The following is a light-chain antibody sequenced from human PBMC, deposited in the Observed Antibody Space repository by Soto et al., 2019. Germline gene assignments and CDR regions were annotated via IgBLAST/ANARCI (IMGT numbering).Light chain of an antibody. CDR3: SSYTSSSTPWV. J-gene: IGLJ3*02. CDR2: EVS. V-gene: IGLV2-14*01. CDR1: SSDDGGYNY. Sequence: QSALTQPASVSGSPGQSITISCTGTSSDDGGYNYVSWYQQHPGKAPKLMIYEVSNRPSGVSNRFSGSKSGNTASLTISGLQAEDEADYYCSSYTSSSTPWVVGGGTKLTVL.